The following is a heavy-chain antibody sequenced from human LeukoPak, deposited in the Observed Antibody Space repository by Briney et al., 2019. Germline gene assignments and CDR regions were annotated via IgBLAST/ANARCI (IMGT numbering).Heavy chain of an antibody. V-gene: IGHV4-59*08. CDR2: IDYSGST. CDR1: GGSISSYY. J-gene: IGHJ5*02. CDR3: AGSKFYNWFDP. D-gene: IGHD3-9*01. Sequence: SETLSLTCTVSGGSISSYYWNWIRQPPGKGLEWIGYIDYSGSTNYNPPLKSRVTISVDTSKNQFSLKLSSVTAADTAVYYCAGSKFYNWFDPWGQGTLVTASS.